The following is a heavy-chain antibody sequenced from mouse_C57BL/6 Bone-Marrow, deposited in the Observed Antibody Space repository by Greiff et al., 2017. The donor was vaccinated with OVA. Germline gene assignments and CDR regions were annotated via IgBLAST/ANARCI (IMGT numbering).Heavy chain of an antibody. D-gene: IGHD1-1*01. Sequence: QVQLQQPGAELVKPGASVTMSCKASGYTFTSYWLTWMKQRPGQGLGWIGNNYPGSGITNYNQKFKDKATLPVYPSSSTAYMQLSSLTSGDSAVYYCARHYGMDYWGQGTSVTVSS. J-gene: IGHJ4*01. V-gene: IGHV1-55*01. CDR1: GYTFTSYW. CDR3: ARHYGMDY. CDR2: NYPGSGIT.